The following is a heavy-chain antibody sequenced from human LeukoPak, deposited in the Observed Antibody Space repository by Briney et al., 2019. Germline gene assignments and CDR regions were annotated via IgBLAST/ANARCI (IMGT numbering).Heavy chain of an antibody. D-gene: IGHD6-13*01. Sequence: GGSLRLSCAASGFTFSSNYMSWVRQAPGKGLEWVSVIYSGGSTYYADSVKGRFTISRDNSKNTLYLQMNSLRAEDTAVYHCAKPAYSSPPKRFDPWGQGTLVTVSS. CDR2: IYSGGST. V-gene: IGHV3-53*01. CDR3: AKPAYSSPPKRFDP. J-gene: IGHJ5*02. CDR1: GFTFSSNY.